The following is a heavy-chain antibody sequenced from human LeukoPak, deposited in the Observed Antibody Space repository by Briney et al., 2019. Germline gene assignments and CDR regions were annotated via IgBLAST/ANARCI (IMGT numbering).Heavy chain of an antibody. CDR3: AREASHPDFWSGYYIDY. CDR2: ISSSSSYI. J-gene: IGHJ4*02. V-gene: IGHV3-21*01. Sequence: GGSLRLSCAASGFTFSSYSMNWVRQAPGKGLEWVSSISSSSSYIYYADSVKGRFTISRDNAKNSLYLQMNSLRAEDTAVYYCAREASHPDFWSGYYIDYWGQGTLVTVSS. CDR1: GFTFSSYS. D-gene: IGHD3-3*01.